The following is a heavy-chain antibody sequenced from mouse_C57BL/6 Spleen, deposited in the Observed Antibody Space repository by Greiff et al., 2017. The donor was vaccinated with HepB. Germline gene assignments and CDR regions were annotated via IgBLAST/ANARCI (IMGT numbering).Heavy chain of an antibody. J-gene: IGHJ2*01. V-gene: IGHV5-17*01. CDR3: ARRDYYGSSYGFDY. Sequence: EVMLVESGGGLVKPGGSLKLSCAASGFTFSDYGMHWVRQAPEKGLEWVAYISSGSSTIYYADTVKGRFTISRDNAKNTLFLQMTSLRSEDTAMYYCARRDYYGSSYGFDYWGQGTTLTVSS. D-gene: IGHD1-1*01. CDR2: ISSGSSTI. CDR1: GFTFSDYG.